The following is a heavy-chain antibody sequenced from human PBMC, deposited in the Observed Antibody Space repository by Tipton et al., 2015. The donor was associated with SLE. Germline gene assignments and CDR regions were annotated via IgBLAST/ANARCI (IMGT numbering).Heavy chain of an antibody. CDR3: ARGRRSYGTGYYFDY. V-gene: IGHV4-4*02. D-gene: IGHD3-16*01. CDR2: IYHSGTT. J-gene: IGHJ4*02. CDR1: GGSINSYNW. Sequence: TLSLTCAVSGGSINSYNWWTWVRQPPGKGLEWIGEIYHSGTTNYNPSLKSRITISLDKSNNHFSLRLSSLTAADTAVYYCARGRRSYGTGYYFDYWGQGTLVPVSS.